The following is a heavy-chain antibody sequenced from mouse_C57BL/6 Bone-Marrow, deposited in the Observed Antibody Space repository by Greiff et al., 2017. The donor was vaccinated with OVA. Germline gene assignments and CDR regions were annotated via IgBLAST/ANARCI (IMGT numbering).Heavy chain of an antibody. D-gene: IGHD6-1*01. CDR3: APLAFDY. Sequence: VQLQQPGAELVKPGASVKLSCKASGYTFTSYWMQWVKQRPGQGLEWIGEIDPSDSYTNYNQKFKGKATLTVDTSSSTAYMQLSSLTFEDSAVYYCAPLAFDYWGQGTTLTVSS. CDR1: GYTFTSYW. V-gene: IGHV1-50*01. CDR2: IDPSDSYT. J-gene: IGHJ2*01.